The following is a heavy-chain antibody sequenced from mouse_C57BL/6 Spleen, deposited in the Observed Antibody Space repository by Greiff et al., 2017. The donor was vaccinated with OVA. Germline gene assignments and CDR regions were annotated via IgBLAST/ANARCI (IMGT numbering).Heavy chain of an antibody. D-gene: IGHD3-3*01. CDR2: ISDGGSYT. CDR1: GFTFSSYA. CDR3: ARDGNQRDGYFDV. V-gene: IGHV5-4*01. J-gene: IGHJ1*03. Sequence: EVKLVESGGGLVKPGGSLKLSCAASGFTFSSYAMSWVRQTPEKRLEWVATISDGGSYTYYPDNVKGRFTISRDNAKNNLYLQMSHLKSEDTAMYYCARDGNQRDGYFDVWGTGTTVTVSS.